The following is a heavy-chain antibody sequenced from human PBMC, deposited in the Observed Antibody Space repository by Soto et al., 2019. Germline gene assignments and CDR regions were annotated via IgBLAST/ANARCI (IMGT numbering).Heavy chain of an antibody. CDR3: ARGYSSSWYCDRSWFDP. CDR2: ITHSVST. J-gene: IGHJ5*02. CDR1: GGSFSGYY. D-gene: IGHD6-13*01. V-gene: IGHV4-34*01. Sequence: QVQLQQWGAGLLKPSETLSLTCAVYGGSFSGYYCSWIRQPPGKGLKRIGEITHSVSTNYNPSLKSRVTISVDTSKNQLSLKLSSVTGAVTAVYYCARGYSSSWYCDRSWFDPWGQGTLVTVSS.